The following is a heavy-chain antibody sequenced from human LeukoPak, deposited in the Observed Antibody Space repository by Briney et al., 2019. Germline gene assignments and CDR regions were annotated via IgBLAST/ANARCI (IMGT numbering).Heavy chain of an antibody. CDR1: GFTFSGYA. J-gene: IGHJ4*02. V-gene: IGHV3-23*01. Sequence: GGSLRLSCEASGFTFSGYAMTWVRQAPGKGLAWVSVISGSGSSTYYADSVKGRFTISRDNSENTLYLQMNSLRGEDTALYYCARAGRDGYNLIDYWGQGTLVTVSS. D-gene: IGHD5-12*01. CDR3: ARAGRDGYNLIDY. CDR2: ISGSGSST.